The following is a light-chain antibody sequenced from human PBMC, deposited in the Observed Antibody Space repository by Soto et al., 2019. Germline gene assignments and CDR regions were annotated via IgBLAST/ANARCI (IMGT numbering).Light chain of an antibody. V-gene: IGKV3-15*01. CDR2: GAS. Sequence: EVVMTQSPATLSVSPGERVTRSCRASENLSTNLAWYQQRPGQAPRLLIYGASTRATGIPARFSGSGSGTEFTLTISSLQSEDFAVYYCQQSGATFGQGTKVEI. J-gene: IGKJ1*01. CDR1: ENLSTN. CDR3: QQSGAT.